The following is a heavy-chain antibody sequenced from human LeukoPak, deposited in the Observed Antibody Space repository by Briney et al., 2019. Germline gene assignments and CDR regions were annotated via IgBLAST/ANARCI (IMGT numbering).Heavy chain of an antibody. CDR1: GYTFTDYY. Sequence: ASVKVSCKASGYTFTDYYIHWVRQAPGQGLEWMAWINPNSGDTHYAQKYRGRVTLTRDTSISTAYMDLSRLRSDDTAVYYCASPRIRNTFDIWGQGTMVTVSS. J-gene: IGHJ3*02. D-gene: IGHD1-14*01. CDR2: INPNSGDT. CDR3: ASPRIRNTFDI. V-gene: IGHV1-2*02.